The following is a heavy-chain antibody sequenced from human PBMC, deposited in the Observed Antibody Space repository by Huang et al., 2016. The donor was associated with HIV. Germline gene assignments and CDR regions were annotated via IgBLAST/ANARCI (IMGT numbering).Heavy chain of an antibody. J-gene: IGHJ3*02. CDR2: INHNGST. CDR3: ARGRYCSGGSCRKDAFDI. CDR1: GGSFSGYY. Sequence: QVQLQQWGAGLLKPSETLSLTCAVYGGSFSGYYWSWIRQPPGTGLEWIGEINHNGSTNYSPSLKSRVTISVDTSKNQFSLKLSSVTAADTAVYYCARGRYCSGGSCRKDAFDIWGQGTMVTVSS. V-gene: IGHV4-34*01. D-gene: IGHD2-15*01.